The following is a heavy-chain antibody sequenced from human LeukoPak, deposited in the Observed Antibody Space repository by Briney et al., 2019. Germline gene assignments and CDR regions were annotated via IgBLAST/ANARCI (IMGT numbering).Heavy chain of an antibody. CDR3: ARNIPARPQDY. V-gene: IGHV4-61*02. J-gene: IGHJ4*02. D-gene: IGHD6-6*01. CDR2: MYTSGST. Sequence: SQTLSLTCTVSGGSISDGSYYWSWVRQPAGKGLEWIGRMYTSGSTNYSPSLKSRVTMSLDTSKNQFSLKLSSVTAADTAVYYCARNIPARPQDYWGQGTLVTVSS. CDR1: GGSISDGSYY.